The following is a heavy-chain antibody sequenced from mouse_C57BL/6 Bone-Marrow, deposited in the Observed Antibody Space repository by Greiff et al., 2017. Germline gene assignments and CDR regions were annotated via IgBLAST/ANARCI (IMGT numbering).Heavy chain of an antibody. CDR3: ARDEGSYAMDY. Sequence: EVTLEESGGGLVKPGGSLKLSCAASGFTFSDYGMHWVRQAPEKGLEWVAYISSGSSTIDYADTVKGRFTISRDNAKNTLFLQMTSLRSEDTAMYYCARDEGSYAMDYWGQGTSVTVAS. D-gene: IGHD1-1*01. V-gene: IGHV5-17*01. CDR2: ISSGSSTI. J-gene: IGHJ4*01. CDR1: GFTFSDYG.